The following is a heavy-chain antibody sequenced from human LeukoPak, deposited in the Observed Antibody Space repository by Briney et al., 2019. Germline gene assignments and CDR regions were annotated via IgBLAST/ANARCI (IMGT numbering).Heavy chain of an antibody. CDR1: GGTFSSYA. J-gene: IGHJ6*02. Sequence: SVKVSCKASGGTFSSYAISWVRQAPGQGLEWMGRIIPILGIANYAQKFQGRVTITADKSTSTAYMELSSLRSEDTAVYYCARAGGYSYGLLGYYYYGMDVWGQGTTVTVSS. D-gene: IGHD5-18*01. V-gene: IGHV1-69*04. CDR3: ARAGGYSYGLLGYYYYGMDV. CDR2: IIPILGIA.